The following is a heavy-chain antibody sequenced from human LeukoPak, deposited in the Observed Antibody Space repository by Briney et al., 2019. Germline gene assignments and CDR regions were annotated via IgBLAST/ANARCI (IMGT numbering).Heavy chain of an antibody. Sequence: ASVKVSCKASGYTFNDHFIHWVRQAPGQRPEWVGWMDPKSGGTRFAPNFQGRVTLTRDTSVSAAYMELSSLTSDDTAVYCCVRAGAFYDILGVWGPGTTVAVSS. D-gene: IGHD3-9*01. J-gene: IGHJ6*02. CDR3: VRAGAFYDILGV. V-gene: IGHV1-2*02. CDR1: GYTFNDHF. CDR2: MDPKSGGT.